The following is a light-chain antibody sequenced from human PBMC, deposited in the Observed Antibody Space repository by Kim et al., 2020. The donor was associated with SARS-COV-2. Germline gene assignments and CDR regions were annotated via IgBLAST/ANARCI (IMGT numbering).Light chain of an antibody. CDR2: YDR. Sequence: PEQTARITCGGRNIGTISVHWYQQKPGQGPVLVMKYDRDRPSGIPERISGSNSGNTATLTISRVEAGDEADYYCQVWDNYSDHVVFGGGTQLTVL. J-gene: IGLJ2*01. V-gene: IGLV3-21*04. CDR1: NIGTIS. CDR3: QVWDNYSDHVV.